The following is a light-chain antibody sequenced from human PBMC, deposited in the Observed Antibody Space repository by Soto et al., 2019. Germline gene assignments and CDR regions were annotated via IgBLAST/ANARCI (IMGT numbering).Light chain of an antibody. CDR2: GAS. CDR3: QQYGSSGT. J-gene: IGKJ1*01. V-gene: IGKV3-20*01. Sequence: EIVLTQSPGTLSLSPGERATLSCRASQSVSSNLAWYQQKPGQAPRLLIYGASNRATGIPDRFSGSGSGTDFTLTISRLEPEDFAVYYCQQYGSSGTFGQGTKVDI. CDR1: QSVSSN.